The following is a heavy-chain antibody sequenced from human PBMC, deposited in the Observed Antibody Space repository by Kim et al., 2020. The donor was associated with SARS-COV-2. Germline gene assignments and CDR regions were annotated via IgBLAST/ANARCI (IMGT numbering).Heavy chain of an antibody. Sequence: GGSLRLSCAASGFTFSSYWMSWVRQAPGKGLEWVANIKQDGSEKYYVDSVKGRFTISRDNAKNSLYLQMNSLRAEDTAVYYCARELRYFDWLPVFDYWGQGTLVTVSS. J-gene: IGHJ4*02. CDR1: GFTFSSYW. CDR3: ARELRYFDWLPVFDY. CDR2: IKQDGSEK. V-gene: IGHV3-7*01. D-gene: IGHD3-9*01.